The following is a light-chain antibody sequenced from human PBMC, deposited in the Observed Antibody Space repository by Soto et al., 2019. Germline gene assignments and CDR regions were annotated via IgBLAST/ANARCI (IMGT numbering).Light chain of an antibody. CDR3: QHYVERSPIT. CDR2: GAS. V-gene: IGKV3-20*01. J-gene: IGKJ5*01. CDR1: QSVSSR. Sequence: ERVMTQSPATLSVSPGERGTLSSRASQSVSSRLAWYQQKPGQAPRLLISGASSRATGIPDRLSGSGSGTDFTLTISRLEPEDFALYYCQHYVERSPITFGQGTRLEIK.